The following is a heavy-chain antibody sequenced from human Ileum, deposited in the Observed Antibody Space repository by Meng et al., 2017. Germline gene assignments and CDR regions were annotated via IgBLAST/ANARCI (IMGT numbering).Heavy chain of an antibody. CDR3: AHRGVGPFDN. J-gene: IGHJ4*02. CDR2: IYWDDDK. V-gene: IGHV2-5*02. CDR1: GFLLSTSGVR. D-gene: IGHD1-26*01. Sequence: QITLKESGPTLVKPTQTLTLTCTFSGFLLSTSGVRVGWIRQPPGKALEWLALIYWDDDKRYSPSLKSRLTITKDTSKNQVILTMTNMDPVDTGTYYCAHRGVGPFDNWGQGTLVTVSS.